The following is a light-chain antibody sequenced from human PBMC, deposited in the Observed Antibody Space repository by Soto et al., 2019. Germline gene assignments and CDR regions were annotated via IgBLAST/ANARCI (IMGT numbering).Light chain of an antibody. CDR1: QSVGSY. V-gene: IGKV3-15*01. CDR3: QQYHTWPIT. J-gene: IGKJ4*01. Sequence: EIVLIQSPATLSLSPGERATLSCRASQSVGSYLAWYQHKPGQAPRLLISGASTGATGIPARFSGSGSGTEFTLTISSLQSEDCAIYYCQQYHTWPITFGGGTKVDIK. CDR2: GAS.